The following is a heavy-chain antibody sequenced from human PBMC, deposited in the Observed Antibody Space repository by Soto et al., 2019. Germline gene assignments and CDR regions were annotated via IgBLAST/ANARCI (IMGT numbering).Heavy chain of an antibody. Sequence: LRLSCEASGFTLRNYAMTWVRQAPGKGLEWVSLISANDVGTYYAESVKTRFTISTDQSRNTVYLQMDSLRADDTAIYYCAKAKNDYNWDNRPPFDYWGQGTLVTVSS. J-gene: IGHJ4*02. CDR3: AKAKNDYNWDNRPPFDY. CDR2: ISANDVGT. V-gene: IGHV3-23*01. CDR1: GFTLRNYA. D-gene: IGHD1-20*01.